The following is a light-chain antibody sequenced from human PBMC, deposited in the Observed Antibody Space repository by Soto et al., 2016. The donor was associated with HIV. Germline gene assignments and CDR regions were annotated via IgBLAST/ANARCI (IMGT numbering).Light chain of an antibody. Sequence: YVLSQSPSVSVAPGKTAKITCGGQNVENTRVHWYQQKAGQASVLVVHDDSERPSGIPDRFSGSKSENTATLTINRVEAGDEADYYCQVWDSDTDYVIFGGGTKVTVL. CDR2: DDS. CDR1: NVENTR. V-gene: IGLV3-21*01. J-gene: IGLJ2*01. CDR3: QVWDSDTDYVI.